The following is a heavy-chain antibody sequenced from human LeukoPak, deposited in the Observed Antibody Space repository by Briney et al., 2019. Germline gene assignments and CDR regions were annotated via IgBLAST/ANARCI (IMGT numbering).Heavy chain of an antibody. CDR1: GGSISSGSYY. CDR3: ARVRSYYYMDV. CDR2: IYTSGST. Sequence: PSETLSLTCTVSGGSISSGSYYWSWIRQPAGKGLEWIGRIYTSGSTNYNPSLKSRVTISVDTSKNQFSLKLSSVTAADTAVYYCARVRSYYYMDVWGKGTTVTVSS. J-gene: IGHJ6*03. V-gene: IGHV4-61*02. D-gene: IGHD2-15*01.